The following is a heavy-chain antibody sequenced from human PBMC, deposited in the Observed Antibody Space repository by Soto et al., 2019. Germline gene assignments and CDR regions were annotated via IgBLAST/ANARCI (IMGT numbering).Heavy chain of an antibody. J-gene: IGHJ6*02. CDR3: ARDRGVVVPAATHYYYYRMDV. CDR2: IIPIFGTA. V-gene: IGHV1-69*13. CDR1: GGTFSSYA. Sequence: SVKVSCKASGGTFSSYAISWVRQAPGQGLEWMGGIIPIFGTANYAQKFQGRVTITADESTSTSYMELSSLRSEDTAVYYCARDRGVVVPAATHYYYYRMDVWGQGPTVTVSS. D-gene: IGHD2-2*01.